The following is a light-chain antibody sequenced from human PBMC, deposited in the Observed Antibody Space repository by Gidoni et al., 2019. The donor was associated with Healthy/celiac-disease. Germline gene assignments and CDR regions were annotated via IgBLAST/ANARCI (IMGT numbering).Light chain of an antibody. CDR2: KAS. V-gene: IGKV1-5*03. CDR3: QQYNSYSIFT. J-gene: IGKJ3*01. CDR1: QSISSW. Sequence: DIQMTQSPSTLSASVGDRVTITCRASQSISSWLAWYQQKPGKAPKLLIYKASSLESGVPSRFSGSGSGTEFTLTISSLQPDDFATYYCQQYNSYSIFTFGPXTKVDIK.